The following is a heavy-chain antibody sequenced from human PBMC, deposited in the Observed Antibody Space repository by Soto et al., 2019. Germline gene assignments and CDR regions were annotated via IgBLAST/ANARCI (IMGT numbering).Heavy chain of an antibody. V-gene: IGHV3-64D*08. CDR3: VKYSSSWPTSPNNWFDP. CDR1: GFTFSSFA. Sequence: GGSLRLSCSASGFTFSSFAMHWVRKAPGKGLEYVSAISVNEDNTYYADSVKDRFTISRDNSKNTLYLQMSSLRTEDTAVYYCVKYSSSWPTSPNNWFDPWGQGTLVTVSS. D-gene: IGHD6-13*01. CDR2: ISVNEDNT. J-gene: IGHJ5*02.